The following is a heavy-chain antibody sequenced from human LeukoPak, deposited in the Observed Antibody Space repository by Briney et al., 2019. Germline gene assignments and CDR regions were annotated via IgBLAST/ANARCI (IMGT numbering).Heavy chain of an antibody. D-gene: IGHD3-22*01. CDR2: IYYSGST. CDR1: GGSFSGYY. J-gene: IGHJ4*02. CDR3: ARESFDSSGNYLDY. V-gene: IGHV4-59*01. Sequence: SETLSLTCAVYGGSFSGYYWSWIRQPPGKGLEWIGYIYYSGSTNYNPSLKSRVTISVDTSKNQFSLKLSSVTAADTAVYYCARESFDSSGNYLDYWGQGTLVTVSS.